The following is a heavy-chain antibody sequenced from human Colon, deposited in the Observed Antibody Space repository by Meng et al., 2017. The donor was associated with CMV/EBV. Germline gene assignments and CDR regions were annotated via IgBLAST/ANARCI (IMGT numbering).Heavy chain of an antibody. J-gene: IGHJ4*02. V-gene: IGHV3-23*01. D-gene: IGHD2/OR15-2a*01. Sequence: FESSVDLLQPGGSLCPSFAASGFSFNNYAMAWVRQAPGRRLEWVSTIGGHGDDTYYADSGKGRFTISRDNSRNTLYLQMSSLRAEDTAIYYCARLTPTYSSATFDYWGQGALVTVSS. CDR1: GFSFNNYA. CDR3: ARLTPTYSSATFDY. CDR2: IGGHGDDT.